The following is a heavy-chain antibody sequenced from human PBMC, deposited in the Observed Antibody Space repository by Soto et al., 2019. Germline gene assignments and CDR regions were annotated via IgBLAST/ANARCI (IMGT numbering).Heavy chain of an antibody. CDR3: ARSQGSSTSLEIYYYYYYGMDV. CDR1: GGTFSSYA. V-gene: IGHV1-69*13. CDR2: IIPISGTT. D-gene: IGHD2-2*01. Sequence: SVKVSCKASGGTFSSYAISWVRQAPGQGLEWMGGIIPISGTTNYAQKFQGRVTITADESTSTAYMELSSLRSEDTAVYYCARSQGSSTSLEIYYYYYYGMDVWGQGTTVTVSS. J-gene: IGHJ6*02.